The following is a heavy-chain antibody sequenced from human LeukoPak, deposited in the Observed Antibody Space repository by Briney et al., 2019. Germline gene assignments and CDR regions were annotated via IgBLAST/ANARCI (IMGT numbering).Heavy chain of an antibody. J-gene: IGHJ4*02. CDR1: GFTFSGYA. CDR2: ISYDGTNK. V-gene: IGHV3-30-3*01. D-gene: IGHD3-22*01. CDR3: ARHRGPSLYSSACFDY. Sequence: GGSLRLSCAASGFTFSGYAMHWVRQAPGKGLEWVAVISYDGTNKYYADSVKGRFTVSRDISKNTLYLQMNSLTAEDTAVYYCARHRGPSLYSSACFDYWGQGTLVPVSS.